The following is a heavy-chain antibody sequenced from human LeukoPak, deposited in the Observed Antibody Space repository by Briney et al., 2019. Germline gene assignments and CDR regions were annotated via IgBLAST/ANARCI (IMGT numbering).Heavy chain of an antibody. D-gene: IGHD3-22*01. V-gene: IGHV3-7*01. CDR1: GFTFSNYW. Sequence: PGGSLRLSCEGSGFTFSNYWMGWVRQAPGKGLQWVANIKTDGSEKYYVDSVKGRFTISRDTAKNSLYLQMNSLRAEATAVYYCATYSSLNRREFQYWGQGTLLTVSS. CDR3: ATYSSLNRREFQY. J-gene: IGHJ1*01. CDR2: IKTDGSEK.